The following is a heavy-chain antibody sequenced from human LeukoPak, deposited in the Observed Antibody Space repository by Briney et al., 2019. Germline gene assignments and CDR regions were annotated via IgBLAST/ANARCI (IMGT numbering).Heavy chain of an antibody. Sequence: SETLTLTCAVYGGSFSGYYWSWIRQPPGKGLEWIGEINHSGSTNYNPSLKSRVTISVDTSKNQFSLKLSSVTAADTAVYYCARDGEPLYYYYYMDVWGKGTTVTVSS. J-gene: IGHJ6*03. CDR2: INHSGST. CDR1: GGSFSGYY. D-gene: IGHD1-14*01. CDR3: ARDGEPLYYYYYMDV. V-gene: IGHV4-34*01.